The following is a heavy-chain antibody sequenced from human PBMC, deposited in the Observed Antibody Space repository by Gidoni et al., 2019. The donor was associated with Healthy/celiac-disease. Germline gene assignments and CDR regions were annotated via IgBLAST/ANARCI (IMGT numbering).Heavy chain of an antibody. CDR1: GFTFSSYA. D-gene: IGHD1-26*01. CDR2: ISGSGGST. Sequence: EVQLLESGGGLVQPVRSLRPSCAASGFTFSSYAMSWVRQAPGKGRERVSAISGSGGSTYYADSVKGRFTISRDNSKNTLYLQMNSLRAEDTAVYYCAKDPSPMAGAIFDCWGQGTLVTVSS. CDR3: AKDPSPMAGAIFDC. J-gene: IGHJ4*02. V-gene: IGHV3-23*01.